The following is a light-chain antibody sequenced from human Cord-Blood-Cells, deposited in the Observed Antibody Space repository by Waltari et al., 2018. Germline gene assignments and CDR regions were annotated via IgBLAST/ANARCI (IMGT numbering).Light chain of an antibody. J-gene: IGKJ2*01. CDR1: QSVSSSY. CDR3: QQYGSSPYT. V-gene: IGKV3-20*01. Sequence: EIVLTQSPGTLSLSPGERATLSCRASQSVSSSYLAWYQQKPGQAPRLLIYGASSRATAIPARVSGSGSVTDFTLTLSRLEPEDFAVYYCQQYGSSPYTFGQGTKLEIK. CDR2: GAS.